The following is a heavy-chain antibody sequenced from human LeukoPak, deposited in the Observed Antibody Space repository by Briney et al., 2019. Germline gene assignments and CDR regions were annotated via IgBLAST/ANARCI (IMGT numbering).Heavy chain of an antibody. D-gene: IGHD4-17*01. CDR2: ISSSSSYI. J-gene: IGHJ6*03. Sequence: PGGSLRLSCAASGFTFSSYEMHWVRQAPGKGLEWVSSISSSSSYIYYADSVKGRFTISRDNAKNSLSLQMNSLRAEDTAVYYCATAGTTVTTPGDYYYYYMDVWGKGTTVTVSS. CDR1: GFTFSSYE. V-gene: IGHV3-21*01. CDR3: ATAGTTVTTPGDYYYYYMDV.